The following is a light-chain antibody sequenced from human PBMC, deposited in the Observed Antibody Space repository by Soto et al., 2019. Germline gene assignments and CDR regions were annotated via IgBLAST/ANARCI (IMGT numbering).Light chain of an antibody. Sequence: EIVTTQSPATLSVSPGERVTLSCRASQSVTRNLAWYQHTPGQSPRLLISAASSGATGLPSRFSGSGSGTDFTLTISSLQSEDAAVYYCQQYHHWPVTFGGGTKVEIK. J-gene: IGKJ4*01. CDR2: AAS. CDR3: QQYHHWPVT. V-gene: IGKV3-15*01. CDR1: QSVTRN.